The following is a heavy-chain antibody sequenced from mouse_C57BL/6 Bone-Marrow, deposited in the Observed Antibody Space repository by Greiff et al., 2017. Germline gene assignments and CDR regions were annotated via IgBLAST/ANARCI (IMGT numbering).Heavy chain of an antibody. J-gene: IGHJ4*01. CDR2: IYPGGGYT. V-gene: IGHV1-63*01. D-gene: IGHD2-5*01. Sequence: QVQLQQSGAELVRPGTSVKMSCKASGYTFTNYWIGWAKQRPGHGLEWIGDIYPGGGYTNYNEKFKGQATLTADKSSSTAYMQFSSLTSEDSAIYYCARSDYSNYYYAMDYWGQGTSVTVSS. CDR3: ARSDYSNYYYAMDY. CDR1: GYTFTNYW.